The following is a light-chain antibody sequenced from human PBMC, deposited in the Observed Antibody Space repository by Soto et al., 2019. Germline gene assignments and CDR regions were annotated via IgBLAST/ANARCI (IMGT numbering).Light chain of an antibody. J-gene: IGKJ1*01. CDR1: QSVSTS. CDR2: DAS. CDR3: QVRDVWPS. Sequence: IVFTQPRVTLALSPGESAVLSCRASQSVSTSLAWYQHKPGKAPRLFIYDASKRAPGIPGRFTGSGYGTDFALTISSLEPEYIAVYYCQVRDVWPSFGQGTK. V-gene: IGKV3-11*01.